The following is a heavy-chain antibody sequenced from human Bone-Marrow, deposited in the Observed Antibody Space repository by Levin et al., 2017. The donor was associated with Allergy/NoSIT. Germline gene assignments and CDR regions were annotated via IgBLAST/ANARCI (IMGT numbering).Heavy chain of an antibody. J-gene: IGHJ2*01. D-gene: IGHD4-17*01. Sequence: GGSLRLSCAASGFTVSSNYMSWVRQAPGKGLEWVSVIYSGGSTYYADSVKGRFTISRDNSKNTLYLQMNSLRAEDTAVYYCARTYGDYFYWYFDLWGRGTLVTVSS. CDR2: IYSGGST. CDR1: GFTVSSNY. V-gene: IGHV3-53*01. CDR3: ARTYGDYFYWYFDL.